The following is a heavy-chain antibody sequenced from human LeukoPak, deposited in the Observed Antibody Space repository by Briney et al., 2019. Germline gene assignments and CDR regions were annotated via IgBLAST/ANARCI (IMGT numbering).Heavy chain of an antibody. D-gene: IGHD3-10*01. Sequence: PSETLSLTRTVAGGSISSSSYYWGWIRQPPGKGLEWIGSIYYSGSTYYNPSLKSRVTISVDTSKNQFSLKLISVTTADTAVYYCARCEGVNYYGSGRSGYYYYMDVWGKGTTVTVSS. V-gene: IGHV4-39*07. CDR1: GGSISSSSYY. CDR2: IYYSGST. J-gene: IGHJ6*03. CDR3: ARCEGVNYYGSGRSGYYYYMDV.